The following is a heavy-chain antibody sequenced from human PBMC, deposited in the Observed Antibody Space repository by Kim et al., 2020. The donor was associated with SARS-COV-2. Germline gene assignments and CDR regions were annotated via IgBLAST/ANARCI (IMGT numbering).Heavy chain of an antibody. CDR1: GFTFSSYD. CDR3: ARWYSSSGYWAFDI. D-gene: IGHD6-13*01. V-gene: IGHV3-13*01. CDR2: IGTAGDT. J-gene: IGHJ3*02. Sequence: GGSLRLSCAASGFTFSSYDMHWVRQATGKGLEWVSAIGTAGDTYYPGSVKGRFTISRENAKNSLYLQMNSLRAGDTAVYYCARWYSSSGYWAFDIWGQGTMVTVSS.